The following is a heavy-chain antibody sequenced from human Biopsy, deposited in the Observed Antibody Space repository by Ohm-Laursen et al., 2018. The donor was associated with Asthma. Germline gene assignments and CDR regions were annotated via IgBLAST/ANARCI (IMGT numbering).Heavy chain of an antibody. Sequence: ASVKVSCKASGYTFISYAIRWVRQAPGQRLEWMGWINAGNGNTKYSQKFQGRVTITRDTSASTAYMELSSLRSEDTAVYYCARTYYDFLTGQVIDAFAIWGQGTMVTVSS. CDR3: ARTYYDFLTGQVIDAFAI. CDR2: INAGNGNT. V-gene: IGHV1-3*01. D-gene: IGHD3-9*01. J-gene: IGHJ3*02. CDR1: GYTFISYA.